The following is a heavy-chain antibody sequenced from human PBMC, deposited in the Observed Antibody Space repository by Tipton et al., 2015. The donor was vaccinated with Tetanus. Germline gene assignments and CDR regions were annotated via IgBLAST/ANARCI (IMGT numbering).Heavy chain of an antibody. CDR3: ARDSYYSSRWSFADY. CDR1: GDSIGSGDFY. V-gene: IGHV4-31*02. CDR2: IYFTGTT. D-gene: IGHD3-22*01. J-gene: IGHJ4*02. Sequence: LRLSCTVSGDSIGSGDFYWSWIRQHPGKGLEWIGYIYFTGTTYYNPSLESRLTISIDTSKNQFSLELTSVTAADTAVYYCARDSYYSSRWSFADYWGQGTLVTVSS.